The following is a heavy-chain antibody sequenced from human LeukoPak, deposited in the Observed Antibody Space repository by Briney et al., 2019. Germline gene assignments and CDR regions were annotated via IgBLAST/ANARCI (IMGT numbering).Heavy chain of an antibody. D-gene: IGHD3-22*01. Sequence: PGGSLRLSCAASGFTFSSYAMSWVRQAPGKGLEWVSTISGSGGSTYYADSVKGRFTISRDNSKNTLYLQMNSLGAEDTAVYYCAKDTRGWLNYFDYWGQGTLVTVSS. CDR3: AKDTRGWLNYFDY. CDR1: GFTFSSYA. CDR2: ISGSGGST. J-gene: IGHJ4*02. V-gene: IGHV3-23*01.